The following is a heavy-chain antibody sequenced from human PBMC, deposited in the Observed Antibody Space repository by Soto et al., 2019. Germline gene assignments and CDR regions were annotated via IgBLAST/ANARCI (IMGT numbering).Heavy chain of an antibody. CDR1: GDSISSSTYH. D-gene: IGHD4-17*01. V-gene: IGHV4-39*02. CDR2: IYYSGST. Sequence: PSETLSLTCTVSGDSISSSTYHWGWIRQPPGKGLEWIGSIYYSGSTYYNSSLKSRVTISVDMSKNQFSLNLSSVTAADTAVYYCARGGDDYGGNSRHDAFDIWGQGTMVTVSS. J-gene: IGHJ3*02. CDR3: ARGGDDYGGNSRHDAFDI.